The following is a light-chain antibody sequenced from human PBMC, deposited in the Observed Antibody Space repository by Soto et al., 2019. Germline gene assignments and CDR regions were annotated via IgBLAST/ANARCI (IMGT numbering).Light chain of an antibody. CDR3: QQRNSWPPTFT. J-gene: IGKJ5*01. CDR1: QSVSSN. V-gene: IGKV3-11*01. CDR2: DAS. Sequence: EIVLTQSPATLSLSPGERATLSCRASQSVSSNLIWYQQKPGQAPRLLLFDASNRATGIPARFSGSGSGTEFTLTISSLEPEDFAVYYCQQRNSWPPTFTFGQGTRLEIK.